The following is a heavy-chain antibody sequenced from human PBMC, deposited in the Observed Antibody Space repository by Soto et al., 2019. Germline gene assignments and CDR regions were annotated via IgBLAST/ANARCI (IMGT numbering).Heavy chain of an antibody. J-gene: IGHJ6*02. CDR2: INPNSGGT. Sequence: QVQLVQSGAEVKKPGASVKVSCKASGYTFTGYYMHWVRQAPGQGLEWMGWINPNSGGTNYAQKFQDRVNMTRDPSISTAYMELSRLRADVTAVYYCARWGGKGPRYSYCHIYYYYSMDVWGQGTTVTVFS. D-gene: IGHD5-18*01. CDR1: GYTFTGYY. V-gene: IGHV1-2*02. CDR3: ARWGGKGPRYSYCHIYYYYSMDV.